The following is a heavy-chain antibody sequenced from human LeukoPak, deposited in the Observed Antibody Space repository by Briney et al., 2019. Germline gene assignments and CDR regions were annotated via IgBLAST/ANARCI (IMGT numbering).Heavy chain of an antibody. V-gene: IGHV3-30*03. D-gene: IGHD5-24*01. CDR2: ISYDGSNK. CDR1: GFTFSSYG. J-gene: IGHJ4*02. CDR3: ARDNSERWLQLDY. Sequence: GGSLRLSCAASGFTFSSYGMHWVRQAPGKGLEWVAVISYDGSNKYYADSVKGRFTISRDNSKNTLYLQMNSLRAEDTAVYYCARDNSERWLQLDYWGQGTLVTVSS.